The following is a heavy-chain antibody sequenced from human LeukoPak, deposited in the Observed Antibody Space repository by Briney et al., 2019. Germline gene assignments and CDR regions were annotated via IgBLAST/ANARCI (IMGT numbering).Heavy chain of an antibody. CDR1: GGSFSGYY. CDR3: ARGFRVIDP. CDR2: INHSGST. Sequence: SETLSLTCAVYGGSFSGYYWSWIRQPPGKGLEWIGEINHSGSTNYNPSLKSRVTISVDTSKNQFSLELSSVTAADTAVYYCARGFRVIDPWGQGTLVTVSS. J-gene: IGHJ5*02. D-gene: IGHD2-8*01. V-gene: IGHV4-34*01.